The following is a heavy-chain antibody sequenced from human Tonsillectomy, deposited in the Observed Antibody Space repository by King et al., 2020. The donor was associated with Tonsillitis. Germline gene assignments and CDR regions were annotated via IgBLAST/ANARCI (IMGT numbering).Heavy chain of an antibody. V-gene: IGHV3-30-3*01. CDR2: ISYDGSNK. Sequence: VQLVESGGGVVQPGRSLRLSCAASGFTLSSYSLHWVRQAPGKGLEWVTIISYDGSNKYYADSVKGRFSISRDNSKNTVYLQMNSLREEDTAVYYCARGPFRDGYNLAYWGQGTLVTVSS. J-gene: IGHJ4*02. CDR1: GFTLSSYS. CDR3: ARGPFRDGYNLAY. D-gene: IGHD5-24*01.